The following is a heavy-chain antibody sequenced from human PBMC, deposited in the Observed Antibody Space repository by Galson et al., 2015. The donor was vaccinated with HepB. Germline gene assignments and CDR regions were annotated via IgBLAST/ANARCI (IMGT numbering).Heavy chain of an antibody. CDR3: ATDSPRWWAASYFDY. V-gene: IGHV1-24*01. CDR1: GYTLTELS. Sequence: SVKVSCKVSGYTLTELSMHWVRQAPGKGLEWMGGFDPKDGETIYAQKFQGRATMTEDTSTDTAYMELSSLRSEDTAVYYCATDSPRWWAASYFDYWGQGTLVTVSS. J-gene: IGHJ4*02. D-gene: IGHD2-15*01. CDR2: FDPKDGET.